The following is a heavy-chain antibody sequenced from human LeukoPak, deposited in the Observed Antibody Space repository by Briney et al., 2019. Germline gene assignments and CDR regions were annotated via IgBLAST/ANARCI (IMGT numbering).Heavy chain of an antibody. Sequence: PSETLSLTCTVSGGFISGSSYYWGWIRQPPGKGLEWIGSIYYSGSTYYNPSLKSRVTISVDTSKNQFSLKLSSVTAADTAVYYCARLRRDSSGYYYGGGAFDIWGQGTMVTVSS. CDR3: ARLRRDSSGYYYGGGAFDI. CDR1: GGFISGSSYY. V-gene: IGHV4-39*01. D-gene: IGHD3-22*01. CDR2: IYYSGST. J-gene: IGHJ3*02.